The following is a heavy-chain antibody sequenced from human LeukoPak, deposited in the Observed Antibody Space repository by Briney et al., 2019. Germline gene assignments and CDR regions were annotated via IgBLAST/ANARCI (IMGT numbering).Heavy chain of an antibody. CDR1: GYTFTGYY. J-gene: IGHJ4*02. D-gene: IGHD3-22*01. CDR2: IYTNSGGT. V-gene: IGHV1-2*02. Sequence: ASVKVSCTGSGYTFTGYYMHWVRQAPRQGLEWMGRIYTNSGGTNYAQKVQGRVTMTRDTSISTAYMELSRLRSDDTAVYYCARVRRRIGYYYDSSGYYYFDYWGQGTLVTVSS. CDR3: ARVRRRIGYYYDSSGYYYFDY.